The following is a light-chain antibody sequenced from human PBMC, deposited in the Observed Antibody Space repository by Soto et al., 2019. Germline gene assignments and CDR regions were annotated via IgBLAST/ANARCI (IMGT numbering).Light chain of an antibody. CDR3: QHYNSYSEA. CDR1: QTISSW. Sequence: MRKYQSTLFGNVVAIVTITFLASQTISSWLAWYPQKPGKAPKLLIYKASTLKSGVPSRFSGSGSGTEFTLTISSLQPDDFATYYCQHYNSYSEAFGQGTKV. V-gene: IGKV1-5*03. CDR2: KAS. J-gene: IGKJ1*01.